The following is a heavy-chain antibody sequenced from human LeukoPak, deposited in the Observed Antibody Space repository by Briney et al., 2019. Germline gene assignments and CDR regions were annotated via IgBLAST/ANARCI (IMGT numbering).Heavy chain of an antibody. CDR3: ARQIAVTGTAGFDP. V-gene: IGHV4-4*07. J-gene: IGHJ5*02. CDR1: GGSISSYY. D-gene: IGHD6-19*01. CDR2: IYTSGST. Sequence: SETLSLTCTVFGGSISSYYWSWIRQPAGKGLEWIGRIYTSGSTNYNPSLKSRVTMSVDTSKNQFSLKLSSVTAADTAVYYCARQIAVTGTAGFDPWGQGTLVTVSS.